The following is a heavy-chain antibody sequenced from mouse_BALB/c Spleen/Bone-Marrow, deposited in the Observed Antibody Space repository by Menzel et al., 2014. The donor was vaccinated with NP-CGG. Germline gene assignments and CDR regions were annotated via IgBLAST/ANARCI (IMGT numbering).Heavy chain of an antibody. J-gene: IGHJ4*01. Sequence: EVQLVESGGGLVQPGGSRKLSCAASGFTFSDYGMAWVRQAPGKGPEWVAFISNLAYSIYYADTVTGRFTISRENAKNTLYLEVSSLRSEDTAMYYCATIYYGNSYAMDYWGQGTSVTVSS. CDR3: ATIYYGNSYAMDY. CDR1: GFTFSDYG. D-gene: IGHD2-1*01. CDR2: ISNLAYSI. V-gene: IGHV5-15*02.